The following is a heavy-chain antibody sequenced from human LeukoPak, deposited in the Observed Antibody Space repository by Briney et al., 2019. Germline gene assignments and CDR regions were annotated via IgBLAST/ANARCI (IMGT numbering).Heavy chain of an antibody. Sequence: SETLSLTCTVSGYSISSGYYWGWIRQPPGEGLEWIGSIYHSGSTYYNPSLKSRVTISVDTSKNQFSLKLSSVTAADTAVYYCARMTKRGSTVGNWGQGTLVTVSS. D-gene: IGHD4-23*01. V-gene: IGHV4-38-2*02. CDR3: ARMTKRGSTVGN. CDR1: GYSISSGYY. J-gene: IGHJ4*02. CDR2: IYHSGST.